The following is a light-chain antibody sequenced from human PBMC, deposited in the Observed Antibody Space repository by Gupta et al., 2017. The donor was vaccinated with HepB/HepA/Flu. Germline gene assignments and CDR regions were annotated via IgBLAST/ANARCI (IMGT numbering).Light chain of an antibody. Sequence: QSVLTQPPSVSAAPEQKVTISCSGTSSNIGNNYLSWYQQLPGTAPKLLIYEDNKRPSGIPDRFSGSKSGTSATLGITGLQTGDEADYYCGTWDSSLSAGVFGGGTKLTVL. V-gene: IGLV1-51*02. CDR2: EDN. J-gene: IGLJ3*02. CDR3: GTWDSSLSAGV. CDR1: SSNIGNNY.